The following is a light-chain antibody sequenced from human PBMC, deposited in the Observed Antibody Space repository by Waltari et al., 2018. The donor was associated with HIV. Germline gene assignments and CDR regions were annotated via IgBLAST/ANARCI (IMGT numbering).Light chain of an antibody. J-gene: IGKJ1*01. V-gene: IGKV3-20*01. Sequence: ELILTQSPGTLSLSPGKRAIPPCRASQSVSSSHLAWYQQKPGQAPRLLIYGASSRATGIPDRFSGSGSGTDFILTISGLEPEDFAVYYCQQYGGSRWTFGQGTKVEIK. CDR1: QSVSSSH. CDR2: GAS. CDR3: QQYGGSRWT.